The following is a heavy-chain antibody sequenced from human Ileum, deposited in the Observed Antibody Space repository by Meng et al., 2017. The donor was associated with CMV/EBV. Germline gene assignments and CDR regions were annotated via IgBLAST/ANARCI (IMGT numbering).Heavy chain of an antibody. D-gene: IGHD5-18*01. Sequence: TFSGGSISSGGFYWNWIRQHPGKGLEWIGYIYYSGSTYYNPSLKSRLTISVDTSKNQFSLKLTSVTAADTAVYYCARGGSYAHAGDFWGQGALVTVSS. V-gene: IGHV4-31*03. J-gene: IGHJ4*02. CDR1: GGSISSGGFY. CDR2: IYYSGST. CDR3: ARGGSYAHAGDF.